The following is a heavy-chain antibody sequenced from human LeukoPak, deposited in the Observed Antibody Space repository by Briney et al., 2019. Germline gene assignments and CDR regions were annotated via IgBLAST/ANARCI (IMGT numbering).Heavy chain of an antibody. CDR1: GFTFSSYA. D-gene: IGHD6-13*01. CDR2: IHYDGSNN. CDR3: AKDHGSSDWYYFDY. J-gene: IGHJ4*02. V-gene: IGHV3-30*02. Sequence: GGSLRLSCAASGFTFSSYAMHWVRQAPGKGLEWVAFIHYDGSNNYYADSVKGRFTISRDSSKNTLYLQMNTLRADDTAVYYCAKDHGSSDWYYFDYWGQGTLVTVSS.